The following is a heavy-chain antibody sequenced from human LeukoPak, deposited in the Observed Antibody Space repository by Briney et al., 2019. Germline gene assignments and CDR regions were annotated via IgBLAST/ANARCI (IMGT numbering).Heavy chain of an antibody. CDR1: GFSFSNYW. Sequence: GESLRLSCAASGFSFSNYWFHWVRQAPGEGLVWVSRTNEHSTIINYADSVKGRFTISRDNAKNTLYLQMNSLRTEDSALYYCVVDLSGSADYWGQGTLVTVSS. J-gene: IGHJ4*02. CDR3: VVDLSGSADY. D-gene: IGHD3-10*01. V-gene: IGHV3-74*01. CDR2: TNEHSTII.